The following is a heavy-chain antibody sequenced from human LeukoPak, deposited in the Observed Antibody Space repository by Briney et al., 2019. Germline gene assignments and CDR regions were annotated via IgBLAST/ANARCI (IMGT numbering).Heavy chain of an antibody. D-gene: IGHD4/OR15-4a*01. Sequence: PGGSLRLSCAASGFTFSSYSMNWVRQAPGKGLEWVSSISSSSSYIYYADSVKGRFTISRDNAKNSLYLQMNSLRAVDTAVYYCARALLRTRDAFDIWGQGTMVTVSS. J-gene: IGHJ3*02. CDR2: ISSSSSYI. CDR3: ARALLRTRDAFDI. CDR1: GFTFSSYS. V-gene: IGHV3-21*01.